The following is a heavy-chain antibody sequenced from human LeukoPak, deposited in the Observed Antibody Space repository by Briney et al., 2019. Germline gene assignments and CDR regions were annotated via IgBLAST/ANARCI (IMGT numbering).Heavy chain of an antibody. CDR3: ARDLGTGTTDY. CDR2: IYSGGTT. Sequence: PGGSLRLSCAVSGFTVRSKYMSWVRQAPGKGLEWVSVIYSGGTTYYADSVKGRFTISRDSSKNTLFLQMNSLRAEDTAVYYCARDLGTGTTDYWGQGTLVTVSS. CDR1: GFTVRSKY. J-gene: IGHJ4*02. D-gene: IGHD1-7*01. V-gene: IGHV3-66*01.